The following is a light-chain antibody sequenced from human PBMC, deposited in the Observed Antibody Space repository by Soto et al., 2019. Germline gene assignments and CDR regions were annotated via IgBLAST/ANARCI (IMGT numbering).Light chain of an antibody. CDR3: QQYHSTPWT. CDR2: WAS. Sequence: DIVMTQSPDSLAVSLGERATINCKSSQSVSYTSNNRNYLAWYQQKPGQPPKLLIYWASTRESWVPDRFSGSGSGTDFTLTVSSLQAEDVAVYYCQQYHSTPWTFGQGTKVESK. J-gene: IGKJ1*01. V-gene: IGKV4-1*01. CDR1: QSVSYTSNNRNY.